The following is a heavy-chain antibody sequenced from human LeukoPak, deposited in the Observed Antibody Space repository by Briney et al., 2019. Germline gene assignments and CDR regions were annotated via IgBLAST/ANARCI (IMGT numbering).Heavy chain of an antibody. V-gene: IGHV3-66*02. J-gene: IGHJ4*02. CDR1: GVTVSSNY. Sequence: PGGSLRLSCAASGVTVSSNYMSWVRQAPGKGLEWVSVIYSGGSTYYAASVKGRFTISRDNSKNPLYLQMNSLRAEATAVYYCARDGGCSSTSCYKRGLDYWRQGTLVTVSS. D-gene: IGHD2-2*02. CDR3: ARDGGCSSTSCYKRGLDY. CDR2: IYSGGST.